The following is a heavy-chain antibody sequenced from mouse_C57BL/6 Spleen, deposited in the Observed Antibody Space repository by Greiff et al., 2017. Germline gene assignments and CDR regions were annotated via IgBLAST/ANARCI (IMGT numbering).Heavy chain of an antibody. CDR2: IYPGDGDT. CDR3: ARGGGYYGSSYYFDY. V-gene: IGHV1-82*01. Sequence: QVTLKESGPELVKPGASVKISCKASGYAFSSSWMNWVKQRPGKGLEWIGRIYPGDGDTNYNGKFKGKATLTADKSSSTAYMQLSSLTSEDSAVYFCARGGGYYGSSYYFDYWGQGTTLTVSS. CDR1: GYAFSSSW. J-gene: IGHJ2*01. D-gene: IGHD1-1*01.